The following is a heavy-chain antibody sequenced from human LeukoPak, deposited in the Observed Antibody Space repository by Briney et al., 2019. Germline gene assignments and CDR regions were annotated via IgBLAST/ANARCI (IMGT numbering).Heavy chain of an antibody. J-gene: IGHJ4*02. CDR1: GGSFSGYY. D-gene: IGHD4-17*01. V-gene: IGHV4-59*01. CDR2: IYYSGST. CDR3: ARASHDYGDYSHFDY. Sequence: SETQSLTCAVYGGSFSGYYWSWIRRPPGKGLEWIGYIYYSGSTNYNPSLKSRVTISVDTSKNQFSLKLSSVTAADTAVYYCARASHDYGDYSHFDYWGQGTLVTVSS.